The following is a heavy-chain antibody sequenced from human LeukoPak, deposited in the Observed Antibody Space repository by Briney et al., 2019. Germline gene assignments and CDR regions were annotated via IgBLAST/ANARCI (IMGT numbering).Heavy chain of an antibody. Sequence: GGSLRLTCAASGFTFSSYWMHWVRQAPGKGLVWVSRINSDGSSTSYADSVKGRFTISRDNAKNTLYLQMNSLRAEDTAVYYCARIPYCSSTNCYPSDYWGQGTLVTVSS. V-gene: IGHV3-74*01. J-gene: IGHJ4*02. CDR2: INSDGSST. CDR3: ARIPYCSSTNCYPSDY. D-gene: IGHD2-2*01. CDR1: GFTFSSYW.